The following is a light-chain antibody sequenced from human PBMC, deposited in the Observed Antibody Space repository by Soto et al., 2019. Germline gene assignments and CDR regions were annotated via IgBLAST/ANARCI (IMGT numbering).Light chain of an antibody. V-gene: IGKV4-1*01. CDR2: WAS. J-gene: IGKJ1*01. CDR1: QSILDRSKNKYY. Sequence: DIVMTQSPDSLAVSLGERATFNCKSSQSILDRSKNKYYLAWYQQKSGQPPNLLIYWASLREPGFPDRFTGSGSGTDFTLTISSLQAEDVAVYYCQQYFTSPWTFGQGTKVEI. CDR3: QQYFTSPWT.